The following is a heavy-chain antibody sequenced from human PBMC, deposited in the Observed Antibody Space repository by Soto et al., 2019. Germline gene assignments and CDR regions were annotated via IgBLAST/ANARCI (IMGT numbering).Heavy chain of an antibody. V-gene: IGHV3-23*01. J-gene: IGHJ6*02. CDR1: GFTFSSYA. Sequence: EVQLLESGGGLVQPGGSLRLSCAASGFTFSSYAMSWVRQAPGKGLEWVSAISGSGGGTYYTDSVKGRFTISRDNSKNKLYLQMNSLIAEDTAVYYCAKGGLYGSGSYYNAGNAYYYSMDVWGQGTTVTVSS. CDR2: ISGSGGGT. D-gene: IGHD3-10*01. CDR3: AKGGLYGSGSYYNAGNAYYYSMDV.